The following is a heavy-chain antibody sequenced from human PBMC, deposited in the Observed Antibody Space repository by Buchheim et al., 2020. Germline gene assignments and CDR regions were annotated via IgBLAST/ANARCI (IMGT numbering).Heavy chain of an antibody. CDR1: GGSITSNNW. Sequence: QVQLQESGPGLVKPSGTLSLTCAVSGGSITSNNWWGWVRQPPGRGLEWIGEIYHNGDTNYNPSLKSRVPIPPDRSQNQFSLRLTSVTAADTAVYYCVRASDCTGGSCYPAWGQGAL. V-gene: IGHV4-4*02. CDR2: IYHNGDT. D-gene: IGHD2-15*01. CDR3: VRASDCTGGSCYPA. J-gene: IGHJ5*02.